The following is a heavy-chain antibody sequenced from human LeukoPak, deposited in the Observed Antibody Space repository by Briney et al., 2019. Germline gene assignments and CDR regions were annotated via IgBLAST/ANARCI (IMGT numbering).Heavy chain of an antibody. CDR3: ARASIAVARIPGPYYYYYYYMDV. Sequence: GGSLRLSCAASGFSFSTYNMNWVRQAPGKGLEWVAFIRFDGTEKYYVDSVKGRFTISRDNSRSTLYLQMNSLRSEDTAVYYCARASIAVARIPGPYYYYYYYMDVWGKGTTVTVSS. CDR2: IRFDGTEK. D-gene: IGHD6-19*01. J-gene: IGHJ6*03. CDR1: GFSFSTYN. V-gene: IGHV3-30*02.